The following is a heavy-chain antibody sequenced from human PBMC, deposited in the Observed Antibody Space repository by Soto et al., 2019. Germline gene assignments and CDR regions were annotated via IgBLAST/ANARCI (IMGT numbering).Heavy chain of an antibody. V-gene: IGHV3-72*01. J-gene: IGHJ4*02. CDR2: IRNKPNGHTT. Sequence: PGGSLRLSCEGSGFTFSGHYMDWVRQAPGKGLEWLGRIRNKPNGHTTAYAASVKGRFTISRDDSKNLVYLQMNSLNSEDTALYYCSTTVITAPLFEYWGQGNLVDVSS. D-gene: IGHD2-21*02. CDR3: STTVITAPLFEY. CDR1: GFTFSGHY.